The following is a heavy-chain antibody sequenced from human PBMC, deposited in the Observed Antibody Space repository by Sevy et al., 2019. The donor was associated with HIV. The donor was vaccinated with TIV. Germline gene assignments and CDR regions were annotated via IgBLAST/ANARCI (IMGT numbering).Heavy chain of an antibody. CDR1: GYTFTGYY. J-gene: IGHJ3*02. CDR3: ARAGYYGSGSYRDAFDI. V-gene: IGHV1-2*02. Sequence: ASVKVSCKASGYTFTGYYMHWVRQAPGQGLEWMGWINPNSGGTNYAQKFQGRVTMTRDTSISTAYMELSRLRSDDTAVYYCARAGYYGSGSYRDAFDIWGQRTMVTVSS. CDR2: INPNSGGT. D-gene: IGHD3-10*01.